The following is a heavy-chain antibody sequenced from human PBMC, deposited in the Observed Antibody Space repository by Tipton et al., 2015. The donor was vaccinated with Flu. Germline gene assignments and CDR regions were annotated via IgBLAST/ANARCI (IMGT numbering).Heavy chain of an antibody. CDR3: AKVIPELVAGLDY. J-gene: IGHJ4*02. CDR2: FSASARTT. CDR1: GFTFSRYG. Sequence: SLRLSCAVSGFTFSRYGMSWVRQAPGKGLEWVSGFSASARTTYFADSVKGRFTISRDNFKNTLYLQMNSVRAEDTAVYYCAKVIPELVAGLDYWGQGTLVTVSS. D-gene: IGHD6-19*01. V-gene: IGHV3-23*01.